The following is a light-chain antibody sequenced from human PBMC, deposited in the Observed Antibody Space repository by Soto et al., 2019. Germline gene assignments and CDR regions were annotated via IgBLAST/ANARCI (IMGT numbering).Light chain of an antibody. CDR2: AAS. CDR1: QTVSVN. Sequence: EVDITRPPTTLSVSPGERATLSCRASQTVSVNLAWYQQKPGQAPRPLIYAASTRATGGPARCSCSGSGTVFTLTISSLQSADFAVYSCQQYNDWPPFTFGPGPTVAIK. CDR3: QQYNDWPPFT. V-gene: IGKV3-15*01. J-gene: IGKJ3*01.